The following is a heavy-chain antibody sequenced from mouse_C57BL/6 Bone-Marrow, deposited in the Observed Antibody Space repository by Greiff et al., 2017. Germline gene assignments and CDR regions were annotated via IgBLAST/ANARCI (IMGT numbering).Heavy chain of an antibody. J-gene: IGHJ4*01. CDR2: ISGGGGNT. CDR3: AREGDDCYYRYAMDY. CDR1: GFTFSSYT. D-gene: IGHD2-3*01. V-gene: IGHV5-9*01. Sequence: VQVVESGGGLVKPGGSLKLSCAASGFTFSSYTMSWVRQTPEKRLEWVATISGGGGNTYYPDSVKGRFTISRDNAKNTLYLQMSSLRSEDTALYYCAREGDDCYYRYAMDYWGQGTSVTVSS.